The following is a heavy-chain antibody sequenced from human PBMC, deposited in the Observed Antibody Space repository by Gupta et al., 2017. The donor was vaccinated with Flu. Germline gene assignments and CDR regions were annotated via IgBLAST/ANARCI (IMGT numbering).Heavy chain of an antibody. CDR1: GFTFSSYG. Sequence: QVQLVESGGGVVQPGRSLRLSCAASGFTFSSYGMHWVRQAPGKGLEWVAVISYDGSNKYYADSVKGRFTISRDNSKNTLYLQMNSLRAEDTAVYYCAKMSDSSGMSQDAFDIWGQGTMVTVSS. J-gene: IGHJ3*02. CDR3: AKMSDSSGMSQDAFDI. D-gene: IGHD3-22*01. V-gene: IGHV3-30*18. CDR2: ISYDGSNK.